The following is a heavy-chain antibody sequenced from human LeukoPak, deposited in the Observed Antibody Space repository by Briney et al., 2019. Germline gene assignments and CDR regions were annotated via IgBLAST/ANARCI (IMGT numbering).Heavy chain of an antibody. CDR2: ISGSGGST. D-gene: IGHD1-26*01. V-gene: IGHV3-23*01. Sequence: PGGSLRLSCAASGFTFSSYAMTWVRQAPGKGLEWVSAISGSGGSTYYADSVKGRFTLSRDNSKNTLYLQMNSLRAEDTAVYYCAKLADWDLLYFQHWGQGTLVTVSS. J-gene: IGHJ1*01. CDR3: AKLADWDLLYFQH. CDR1: GFTFSSYA.